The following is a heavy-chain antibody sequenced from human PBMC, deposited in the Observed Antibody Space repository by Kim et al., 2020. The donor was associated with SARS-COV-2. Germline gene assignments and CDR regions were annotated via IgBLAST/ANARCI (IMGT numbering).Heavy chain of an antibody. D-gene: IGHD6-13*01. Sequence: SETLSLTCAVYGGSFSNYYWSWIRQPPGKGLEWIGEINHSGRTNYNPSLKSRVTISVDTSKSQFSLKLNSVTAADTAVYYCARAQQLEPSRIDYWGQGSLVTVSS. CDR3: ARAQQLEPSRIDY. J-gene: IGHJ4*02. V-gene: IGHV4-34*01. CDR1: GGSFSNYY. CDR2: INHSGRT.